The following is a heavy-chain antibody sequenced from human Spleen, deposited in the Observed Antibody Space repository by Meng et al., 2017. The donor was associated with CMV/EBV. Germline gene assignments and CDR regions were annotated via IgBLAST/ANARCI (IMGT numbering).Heavy chain of an antibody. Sequence: ESLKISFAASGFTFSSYSMNWVRQAPGKGLEWIGSIYHSGTTNYNPSLKSRLTVSVDVSKRQSSLTLNSVTVAETAVYFCARSGLSPDSGLDYWGQGTVVTVSS. CDR3: ARSGLSPDSGLDY. CDR2: IYHSGTT. J-gene: IGHJ4*02. V-gene: IGHV4-59*01. CDR1: GFTFSSYS. D-gene: IGHD2-15*01.